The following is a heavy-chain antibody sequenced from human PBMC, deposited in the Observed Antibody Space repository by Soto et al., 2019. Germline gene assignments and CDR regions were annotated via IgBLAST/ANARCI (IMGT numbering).Heavy chain of an antibody. V-gene: IGHV4-59*01. D-gene: IGHD2-2*01. CDR1: GGYISRYY. J-gene: IGHJ4*02. CDR2: IYYIGST. Sequence: SLTSTVSGGYISRYYWSWIRQPPGKGLECIGYIYYIGSTNYNPSLKSRVTISVDTSKNQFSLKLSSVTAADTAVYYCARVAAAISYYFDYWGQGTLVTVSS. CDR3: ARVAAAISYYFDY.